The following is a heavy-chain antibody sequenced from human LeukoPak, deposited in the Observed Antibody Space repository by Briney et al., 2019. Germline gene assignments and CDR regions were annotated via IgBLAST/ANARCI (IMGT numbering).Heavy chain of an antibody. CDR3: AKGYSSGWYLGPADY. CDR2: ISWNSGSI. J-gene: IGHJ4*02. V-gene: IGHV3-9*03. D-gene: IGHD6-19*01. Sequence: GGSLRLSCAASGFTFDDYAMHWVRQARGKGLEWVSGISWNSGSIGYADSVKGRFTISRDNAKNSLYLQMNSLRAEDMALYYCAKGYSSGWYLGPADYWGQGTLVTVSS. CDR1: GFTFDDYA.